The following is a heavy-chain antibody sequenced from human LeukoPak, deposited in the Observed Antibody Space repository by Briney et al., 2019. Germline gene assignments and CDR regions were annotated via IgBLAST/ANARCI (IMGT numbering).Heavy chain of an antibody. Sequence: GGSLRLSCAASGLTFSSYAMSWVRQAPGKGLEWVSAISGSGGSTYYADSVKGRFTISRDNSKNTLYLQMNSLRAEDTAVYYCARYCSGGSCYSGAFDIWGQGTMVTVSS. CDR3: ARYCSGGSCYSGAFDI. J-gene: IGHJ3*02. CDR1: GLTFSSYA. CDR2: ISGSGGST. D-gene: IGHD2-15*01. V-gene: IGHV3-23*01.